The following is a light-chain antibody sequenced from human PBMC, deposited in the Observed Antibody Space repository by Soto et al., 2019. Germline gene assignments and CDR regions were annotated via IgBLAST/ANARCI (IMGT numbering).Light chain of an antibody. CDR1: QSISNY. V-gene: IGKV1-39*01. Sequence: DIQMTQSPSSLSASVGDRVTITCRASQSISNYLNWYQQRPGKAPKLLIYAASSLQGGVPSRFGGSGSGTDFSLTISSLQPEDFATYYCQQSYSTPTFGQGTRLEI. CDR3: QQSYSTPT. CDR2: AAS. J-gene: IGKJ5*01.